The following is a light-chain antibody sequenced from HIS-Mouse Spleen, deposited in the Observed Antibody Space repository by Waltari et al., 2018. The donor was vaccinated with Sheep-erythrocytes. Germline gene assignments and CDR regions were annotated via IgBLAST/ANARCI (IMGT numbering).Light chain of an antibody. CDR3: QQRSNWYT. Sequence: DIVLTHSPATLALSPGERATLACMASQSVSRYLAWYQQKPGQAPRLLIYDASNRATGLPARFSGGGSGADFTLHISGREPEDFAVYYCQQRSNWYTFGQGTKLEIK. CDR1: QSVSRY. CDR2: DAS. J-gene: IGKJ2*01. V-gene: IGKV3-11*01.